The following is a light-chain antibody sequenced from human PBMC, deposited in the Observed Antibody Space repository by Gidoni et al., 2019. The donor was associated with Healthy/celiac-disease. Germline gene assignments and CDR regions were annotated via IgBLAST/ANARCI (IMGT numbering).Light chain of an antibody. V-gene: IGLV2-14*01. CDR3: SSYTSSSTLG. Sequence: QSALTQPASVSGSPGQSITISCTRTSSDVGGYNYVPWYQQHPGKAPKLMIYEVSNRPSGVSNRFSGSKSGNTASLTISGLQAEDEADYYCSSYTSSSTLGFGGGTKLTVL. CDR2: EVS. J-gene: IGLJ3*02. CDR1: SSDVGGYNY.